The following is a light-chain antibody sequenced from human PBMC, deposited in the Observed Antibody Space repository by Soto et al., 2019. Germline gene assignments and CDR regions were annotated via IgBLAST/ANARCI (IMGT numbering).Light chain of an antibody. V-gene: IGLV2-14*01. J-gene: IGLJ3*02. CDR2: EVT. Sequence: QSVLTQPASVSGSPGQSITISCTGTSSDVGAYNYVSWYQQHPGKAPKLMIYEVTYRPSGVSDRFSGSRSGNTASLTISGLQAEDEADYYCCSCVSGSPFDVLFGGGTQLTVL. CDR3: CSCVSGSPFDVL. CDR1: SSDVGAYNY.